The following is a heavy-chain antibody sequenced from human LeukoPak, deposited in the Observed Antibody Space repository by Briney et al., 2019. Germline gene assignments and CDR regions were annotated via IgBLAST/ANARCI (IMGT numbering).Heavy chain of an antibody. CDR2: INHSGST. V-gene: IGHV4-34*01. D-gene: IGHD2-2*01. CDR3: ARDGPLVVPAAARGGWFDP. J-gene: IGHJ5*02. Sequence: PSETLSLTCALYGGSFSGYYWSWIRQPPGKGLEWIGEINHSGSTNYNPSLKSRVTISVDTSKNQFSLKLSSVTAADTAVYYCARDGPLVVPAAARGGWFDPWGQGTLVTVSS. CDR1: GGSFSGYY.